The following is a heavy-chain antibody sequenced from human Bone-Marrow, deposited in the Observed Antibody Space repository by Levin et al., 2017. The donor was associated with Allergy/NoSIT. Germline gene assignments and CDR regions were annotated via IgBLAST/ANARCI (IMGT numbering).Heavy chain of an antibody. CDR3: ARLSTEHPLSSWYTVAYSHYMDV. Sequence: PGGSLRLSCTVSGGSISIYSWSWIRQPPGKGLQWIAHIFNSGSTNYNPSLKSRVTISVDMSKNQFSLNLRSVTAADTAVYYGARLSTEHPLSSWYTVAYSHYMDVWGKGTTVTVSS. J-gene: IGHJ6*03. CDR2: IFNSGST. D-gene: IGHD6-13*01. CDR1: GGSISIYS. V-gene: IGHV4-4*08.